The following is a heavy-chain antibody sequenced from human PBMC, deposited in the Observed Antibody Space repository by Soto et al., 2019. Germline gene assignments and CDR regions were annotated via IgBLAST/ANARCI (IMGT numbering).Heavy chain of an antibody. CDR2: IFHTGST. V-gene: IGHV4-31*03. D-gene: IGHD4-17*01. CDR3: ARLDYGDSAFDS. Sequence: QVQLEESGPGLVQPSETLSLTCSVSGGSINSASYHWGWLRQHPGKGLEFIGFIFHTGSTYYNPSLETRVTISVDTSKNHVSLRLSAVTAADTAVYYCARLDYGDSAFDSWGRGTQVTVSS. J-gene: IGHJ4*02. CDR1: GGSINSASYH.